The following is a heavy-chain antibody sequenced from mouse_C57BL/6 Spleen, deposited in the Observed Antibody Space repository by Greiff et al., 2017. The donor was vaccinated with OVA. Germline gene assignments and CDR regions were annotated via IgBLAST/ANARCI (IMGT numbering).Heavy chain of an antibody. CDR2: ISSGSRPI. J-gene: IGHJ4*01. V-gene: IGHV5-17*01. CDR3: ARAHYYGSSYDAMDY. Sequence: EVQLVESGGGLVKPGGSLKLSCAASGFTFSDYGMHWVRQAPETGLEWVAYISSGSRPIYSADTVTGRFTISRDNAKNTLFLQMTSLRSEDTAMYYCARAHYYGSSYDAMDYWGQGTSVTVSS. D-gene: IGHD1-1*01. CDR1: GFTFSDYG.